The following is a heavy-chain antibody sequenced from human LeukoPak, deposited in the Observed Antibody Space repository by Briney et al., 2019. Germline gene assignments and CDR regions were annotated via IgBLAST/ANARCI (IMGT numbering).Heavy chain of an antibody. V-gene: IGHV3-7*01. D-gene: IGHD3-22*01. CDR2: IKQDGSEK. Sequence: GGSLRLSCAASGFTFSSYWMSWVRQAPGKGLEWVANIKQDGSEKYYVDSVKGRFTISRDNAKNSLYLQMNSLRAEDTAVYYCARDRGGYYYDSSGYSGFFDYWGQGTLVTVSS. CDR3: ARDRGGYYYDSSGYSGFFDY. CDR1: GFTFSSYW. J-gene: IGHJ4*02.